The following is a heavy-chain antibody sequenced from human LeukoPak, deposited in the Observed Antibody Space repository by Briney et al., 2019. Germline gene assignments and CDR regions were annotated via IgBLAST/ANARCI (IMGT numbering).Heavy chain of an antibody. J-gene: IGHJ6*03. V-gene: IGHV4-39*01. CDR2: YHIGNT. Sequence: SEALSLTCTVSGVSIRGDTYYWGWIRQPPGKGLEWIGNYHIGNTYYNPSLKSRVTISEDTSKNQFSLRVNSVTAADTAVYYCARLWDSTGLYFYYYMDVWGEGTTVTVSS. CDR1: GVSIRGDTYY. D-gene: IGHD6-19*01. CDR3: ARLWDSTGLYFYYYMDV.